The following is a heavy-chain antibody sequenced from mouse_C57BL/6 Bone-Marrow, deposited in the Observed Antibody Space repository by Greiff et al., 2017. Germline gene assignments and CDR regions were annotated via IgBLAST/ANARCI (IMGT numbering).Heavy chain of an antibody. J-gene: IGHJ2*01. Sequence: VQLQQSGAELVRPGASVKLSCTASGFNIKDDYMHWVKQRPEQGLEWIGWIDPENGDTEYASKFQGKATITADTSSNTAYLQLSSLTSEDTAVYYCTTMMFDYWGQGTTLTVTA. CDR1: GFNIKDDY. CDR3: TTMMFDY. D-gene: IGHD2-3*01. V-gene: IGHV14-4*01. CDR2: IDPENGDT.